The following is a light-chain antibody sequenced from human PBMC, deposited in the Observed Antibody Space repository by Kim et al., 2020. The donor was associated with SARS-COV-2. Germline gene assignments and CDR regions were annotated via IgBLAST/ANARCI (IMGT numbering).Light chain of an antibody. CDR2: DAS. Sequence: VSPGERATRAGRVSQSVGSNLAWYQQKPGQAPRLLIYDASTRATGIPARFSGSGSGTEFTLTISSLQSEDFAIYYCQQSNNWPRTFGHGTKVDIK. V-gene: IGKV3-15*01. CDR3: QQSNNWPRT. J-gene: IGKJ1*01. CDR1: QSVGSN.